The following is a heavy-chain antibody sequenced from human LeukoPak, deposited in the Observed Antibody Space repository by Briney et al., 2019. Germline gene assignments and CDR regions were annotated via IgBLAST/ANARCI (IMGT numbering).Heavy chain of an antibody. D-gene: IGHD3-22*01. V-gene: IGHV4-34*01. CDR1: GGSFSGYY. CDR2: INHSGST. CDR3: ARGRRTYYDSSSYYHLDY. Sequence: SEALSLTCAVYGGSFSGYYWSWIRQPPGKGLEWIGEINHSGSTNYNPSLKSRVTISVDTSKNQFSLKLSSVTAADTAVYYCARGRRTYYDSSSYYHLDYWGQGTLFTVSS. J-gene: IGHJ4*02.